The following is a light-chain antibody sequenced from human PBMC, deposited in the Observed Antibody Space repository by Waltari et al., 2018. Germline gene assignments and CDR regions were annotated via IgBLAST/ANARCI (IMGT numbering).Light chain of an antibody. CDR2: DAS. V-gene: IGKV3-15*01. CDR1: QNVRTK. CDR3: QQYNEWSPLT. Sequence: EIVMTQFPATLSVSPGDRATLSCRASQNVRTKLAWYQHRPGQPPRLLIHDASTRASDIPPRFSGRGSGTDFTLTISSLQSEDFAVYYCQQYNEWSPLTFGGGT. J-gene: IGKJ4*01.